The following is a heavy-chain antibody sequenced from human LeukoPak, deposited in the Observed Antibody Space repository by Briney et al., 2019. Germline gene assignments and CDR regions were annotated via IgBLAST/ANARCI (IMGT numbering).Heavy chain of an antibody. V-gene: IGHV4-61*01. D-gene: IGHD5-24*01. CDR1: GDSFSSGRYY. J-gene: IGHJ4*02. CDR3: ARSLGWLQNTDFFDY. Sequence: SETLSLTCTVSGDSFSSGRYYWSWIRQLPGKGLEWIGYIYYSGSTNYNPSLKSRVTISVDTSKNQFSLKLSSVTAADTAVYYCARSLGWLQNTDFFDYWGQGTLVTVSS. CDR2: IYYSGST.